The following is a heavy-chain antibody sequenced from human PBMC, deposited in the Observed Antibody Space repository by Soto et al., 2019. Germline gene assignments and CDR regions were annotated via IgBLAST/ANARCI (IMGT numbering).Heavy chain of an antibody. CDR1: GGSISSYY. Sequence: SETLSLTCTVSGGSISSYYWSWIRQPPGKGLEWIGYIYYSGSTNYNPSLKSRVTISVDTSKNQFSLKLSSVTAADTAVYYCARDYYDSSGPNWFDPWGQGTLVTVSS. CDR3: ARDYYDSSGPNWFDP. CDR2: IYYSGST. J-gene: IGHJ5*02. V-gene: IGHV4-59*01. D-gene: IGHD3-22*01.